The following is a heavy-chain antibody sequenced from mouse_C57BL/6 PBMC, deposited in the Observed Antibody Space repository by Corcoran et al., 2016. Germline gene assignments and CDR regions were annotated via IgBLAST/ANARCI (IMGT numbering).Heavy chain of an antibody. J-gene: IGHJ1*03. CDR1: GYTFTDYN. D-gene: IGHD1-1*01. Sequence: EVQLQQSGPELVKPGASVKIPCKASGYTFTDYNLDWVKQSHGKSLEWIGDINPNNGGTIYNQKFKGKATLTVDKSSSTAYMELRSLTSEDTAVYYCARYYGSSRYFDVWGTGTTVTVSS. CDR3: ARYYGSSRYFDV. CDR2: INPNNGGT. V-gene: IGHV1-18*01.